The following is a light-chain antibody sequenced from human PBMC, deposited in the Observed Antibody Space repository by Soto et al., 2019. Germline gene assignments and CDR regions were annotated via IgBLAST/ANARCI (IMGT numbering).Light chain of an antibody. CDR3: QHYNSYSEA. Sequence: DIQMTQSPSTLSGSVGARVTITCRASQTISSWLAWYQQKPGKAPKLLIYAASTLQSGVPSRFSGSGSGTEFTLTISSLQPDDFATYYCQHYNSYSEAFGQGTRLEIK. J-gene: IGKJ5*01. CDR1: QTISSW. CDR2: AAS. V-gene: IGKV1-5*01.